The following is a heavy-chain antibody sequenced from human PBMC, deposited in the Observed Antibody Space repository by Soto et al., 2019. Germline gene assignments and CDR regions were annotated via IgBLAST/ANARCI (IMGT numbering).Heavy chain of an antibody. Sequence: SETLFLTCIVSGGSITSYHWCWIRQFPGKGLEWIAYTFYTGNTNYNPSLQSRVTISMDTSKNHLSLKLTSMTAADTAVYYCAGDMHAGFTHCFDPWGQGTLVTVSS. V-gene: IGHV4-59*01. CDR3: AGDMHAGFTHCFDP. D-gene: IGHD2-8*01. CDR1: GGSITSYH. CDR2: TFYTGNT. J-gene: IGHJ5*02.